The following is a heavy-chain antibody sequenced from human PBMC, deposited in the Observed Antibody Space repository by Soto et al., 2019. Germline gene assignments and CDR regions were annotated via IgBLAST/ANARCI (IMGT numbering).Heavy chain of an antibody. D-gene: IGHD3-10*01. CDR1: VYTFTGYY. CDR3: ARDRVRTPEGVDSFDF. V-gene: IGHV1-2*04. Sequence: GXSVKVSCTSSVYTFTGYYMHLVRQAPGQGLEWMGWINPNSGGTNYAQKFQGWVTMTRDTSISTAYMELSRLRSDDTAVYYCARDRVRTPEGVDSFDFWGQGTLVTVSS. J-gene: IGHJ3*01. CDR2: INPNSGGT.